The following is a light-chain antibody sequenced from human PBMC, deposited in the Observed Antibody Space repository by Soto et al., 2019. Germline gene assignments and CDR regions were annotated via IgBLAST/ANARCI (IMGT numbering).Light chain of an antibody. J-gene: IGKJ5*01. V-gene: IGKV3-15*01. CDR1: QSVSSD. CDR2: GAS. Sequence: EIVMTQSPATLSVSPGERATLSCRASQSVSSDLAWYHQKPGQAPRLLIYGASTRATGIPARFSGSGSGTEFTLTINSLQSEDFAVYYCQQYYNWPPITFGQGTRLEIK. CDR3: QQYYNWPPIT.